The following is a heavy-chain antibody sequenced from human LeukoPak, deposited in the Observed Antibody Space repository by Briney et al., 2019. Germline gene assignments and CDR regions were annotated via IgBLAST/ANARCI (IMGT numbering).Heavy chain of an antibody. D-gene: IGHD1-14*01. CDR3: ARLRTFDY. CDR2: IKQDGSEK. J-gene: IGHJ4*02. CDR1: GFPFSNYW. V-gene: IGHV3-7*03. Sequence: GALSLSCAASGFPFSNYWMSWVRQAPGKGLEWVANIKQDGSEKYYVGSVKGRFTISRDNADNSLYLQMNSLRAEDTAVYYCARLRTFDYWAREPWSPSPQ.